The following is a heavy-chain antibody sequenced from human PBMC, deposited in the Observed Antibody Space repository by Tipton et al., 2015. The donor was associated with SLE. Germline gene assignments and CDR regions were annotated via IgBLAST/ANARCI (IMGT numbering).Heavy chain of an antibody. Sequence: TLSLTCTVSGVSISSSSYYWGWIRQPPGKGLEWIGSIYYSGSTYYNPSLKSRVTISVDTSKNQFSLKLSSVTAADTAVYYCARQGQWPHFDYWGQGTLVTVSS. V-gene: IGHV4-39*01. CDR3: ARQGQWPHFDY. CDR2: IYYSGST. J-gene: IGHJ4*02. D-gene: IGHD6-19*01. CDR1: GVSISSSSYY.